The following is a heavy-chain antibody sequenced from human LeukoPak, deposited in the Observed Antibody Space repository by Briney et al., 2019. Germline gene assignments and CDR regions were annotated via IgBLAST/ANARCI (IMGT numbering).Heavy chain of an antibody. CDR2: ISSSSSTI. Sequence: GGSLRLSCAASGFTFSSYGMTWVRQAPGKGLEWVSYISSSSSTIYYADSVKGRFTISRDNAKNSLYLQLNSLRAEDTAVYYCAKDRADIVVVVAAVALDIWGQGTMVTVSS. J-gene: IGHJ3*02. D-gene: IGHD2-15*01. CDR3: AKDRADIVVVVAAVALDI. CDR1: GFTFSSYG. V-gene: IGHV3-48*01.